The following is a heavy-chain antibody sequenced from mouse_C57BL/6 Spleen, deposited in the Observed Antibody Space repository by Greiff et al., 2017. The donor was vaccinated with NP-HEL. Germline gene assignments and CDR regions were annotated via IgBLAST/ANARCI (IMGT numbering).Heavy chain of an antibody. CDR1: GYSFTGYY. Sequence: EVQLQQSGPELVKPGASVKISCKASGYSFTGYYMNWVKQSPEKSLEWIGEINPSTGGTTYNQKFKAKATLTVDKSSSTAYMQLKSLTSEDSAVYYCARSSLYGPPLGYWGQGTTLTVSS. CDR3: ARSSLYGPPLGY. CDR2: INPSTGGT. V-gene: IGHV1-42*01. D-gene: IGHD1-1*01. J-gene: IGHJ2*01.